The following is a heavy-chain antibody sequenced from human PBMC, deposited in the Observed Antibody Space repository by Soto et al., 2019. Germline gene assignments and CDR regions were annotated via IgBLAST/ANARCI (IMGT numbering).Heavy chain of an antibody. CDR3: VGGGLPYFDY. D-gene: IGHD3-16*01. V-gene: IGHV3-48*02. CDR2: XSXTXXXI. J-gene: IGHJ4*02. CDR1: GFTFTRYS. Sequence: GGSLGLSCAASGFTFTRYSMNWVRQAPGKGLEXVSXXSXTXXXIXXADSVRGRFTISRDNAKNSLYLQMSGLRDEDMGLYFCVGGGLPYFDYWGQGALVTVSS.